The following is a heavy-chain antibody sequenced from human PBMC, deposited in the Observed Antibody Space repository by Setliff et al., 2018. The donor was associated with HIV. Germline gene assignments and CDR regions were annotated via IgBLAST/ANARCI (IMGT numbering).Heavy chain of an antibody. D-gene: IGHD6-19*01. CDR1: GGSIRNGLYY. CDR2: VYYTGST. CDR3: VRGPQWLVQKGRVYYFDY. V-gene: IGHV4-39*07. Sequence: SETLSLTCTVSGGSIRNGLYYWHWIRQPPGEGLEWIGSVYYTGSTQYNPSLKSRVTISIDTSKNQVSLKLNSMTAGDTAVYFCVRGPQWLVQKGRVYYFDYWGQGTLVTVSS. J-gene: IGHJ4*02.